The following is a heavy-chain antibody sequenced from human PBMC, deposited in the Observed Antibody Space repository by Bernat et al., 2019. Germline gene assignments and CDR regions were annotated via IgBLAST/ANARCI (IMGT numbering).Heavy chain of an antibody. V-gene: IGHV3-7*01. CDR3: ARDDRERFWST. J-gene: IGHJ5*02. CDR1: GFTFSSYW. D-gene: IGHD5-24*01. Sequence: VQLVESGGGVVQPGRSLRLSCAASGFTFSSYWMTWVRRTPERGLEWVANTKPDGSDKYYADSVRGRFTISRDNAKNLLYLQMNSLRDEDTAVYYCARDDRERFWSTWGQGTLVTVSS. CDR2: TKPDGSDK.